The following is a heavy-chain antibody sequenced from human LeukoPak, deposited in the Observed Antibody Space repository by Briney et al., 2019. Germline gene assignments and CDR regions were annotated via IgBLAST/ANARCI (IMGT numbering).Heavy chain of an antibody. CDR1: GYTFTGYY. CDR2: TNPNSAGI. CDR3: ARDSYSSSWAPLDY. D-gene: IGHD6-13*01. J-gene: IGHJ4*02. Sequence: ASVKVSCKASGYTFTGYYMHWVRQAPGQGLEWMGRTNPNSAGINYAQKFQGRVTMTRDTSISTAYMELSRLRSDDTAVYYCARDSYSSSWAPLDYWGQGTLVTVSS. V-gene: IGHV1-2*06.